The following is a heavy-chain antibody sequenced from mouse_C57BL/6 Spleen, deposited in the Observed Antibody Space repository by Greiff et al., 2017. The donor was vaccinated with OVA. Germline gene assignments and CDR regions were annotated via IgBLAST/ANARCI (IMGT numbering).Heavy chain of an antibody. V-gene: IGHV1-52*01. CDR1: GYTFTSYW. CDR3: ARSDDYDGAWFAY. D-gene: IGHD2-4*01. J-gene: IGHJ3*01. Sequence: VQLQQPGAELARPGSSVKLSCKASGYTFTSYWMHWVKQRPIQGLEWIGNIDPSDSETHYNQKFKDKATLTVDKSSSTAYMQLSSLTSEDSAVYYCARSDDYDGAWFAYWGQGTLVTVSA. CDR2: IDPSDSET.